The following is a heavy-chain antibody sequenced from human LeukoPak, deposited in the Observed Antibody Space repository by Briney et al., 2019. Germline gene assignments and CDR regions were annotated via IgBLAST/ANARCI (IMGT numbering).Heavy chain of an antibody. V-gene: IGHV1-18*01. J-gene: IGHJ4*02. D-gene: IGHD2-15*01. CDR1: GYTFSSYH. Sequence: ASVKVSCKASGYTFSSYHVSWVRQAPGQGLEWMGWINTYDGNTNYAQNFQGRVAMTTDTSTSTAYMELRSLRSDDTAVYYCARDFATWYFDCWGQGTLVTVSS. CDR2: INTYDGNT. CDR3: ARDFATWYFDC.